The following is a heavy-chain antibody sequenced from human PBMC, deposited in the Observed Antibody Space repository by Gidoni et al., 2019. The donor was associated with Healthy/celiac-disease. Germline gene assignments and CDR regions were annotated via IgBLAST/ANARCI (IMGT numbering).Heavy chain of an antibody. CDR1: GGTFSSYA. Sequence: QVQLVQSGAEVKKPGSSVKVSCKASGGTFSSYAISWVRQAPGQGLELMGGIIPIFGTANYAQKFQGRVTITADESTSTAYMELSSLRSEDTAVYYCADGRYYYGSGSYYKGYYYGMDVWGKGTTVTVSS. D-gene: IGHD3-10*01. J-gene: IGHJ6*04. CDR2: IIPIFGTA. V-gene: IGHV1-69*01. CDR3: ADGRYYYGSGSYYKGYYYGMDV.